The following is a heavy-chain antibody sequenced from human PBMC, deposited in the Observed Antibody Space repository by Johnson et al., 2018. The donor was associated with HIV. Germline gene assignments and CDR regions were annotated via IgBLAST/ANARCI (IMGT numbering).Heavy chain of an antibody. J-gene: IGHJ3*02. CDR1: GFTFSSYT. D-gene: IGHD3-10*01. CDR3: TRDADFMVRGVSSGAFDI. V-gene: IGHV3-30*04. CDR2: ISYDGSEK. Sequence: QVQLVESGGGVVQPGRSLRLSCVASGFTFSSYTMHWVRQAPGKGLEWVAVISYDGSEKYFAAPVKGRFSISRDDSKNTLYLQMNSLKTEDTGVYYCTRDADFMVRGVSSGAFDIWGQGTMITVSS.